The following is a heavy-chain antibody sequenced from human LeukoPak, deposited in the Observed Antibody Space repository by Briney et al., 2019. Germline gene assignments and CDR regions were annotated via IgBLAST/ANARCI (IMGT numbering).Heavy chain of an antibody. CDR2: INPDSGGT. CDR3: AREDVCSGGSCYSVLVAFDI. D-gene: IGHD2-15*01. V-gene: IGHV1-2*02. CDR1: GYTFTGYY. J-gene: IGHJ3*02. Sequence: ASVKVSCKASGYTFTGYYMHWVRQAPGQGLEWVGWINPDSGGTNYAQKFQGRVTMTRDTSISTAYMELSRLRSDDTAVYYCAREDVCSGGSCYSVLVAFDIWGQGTMVTVSS.